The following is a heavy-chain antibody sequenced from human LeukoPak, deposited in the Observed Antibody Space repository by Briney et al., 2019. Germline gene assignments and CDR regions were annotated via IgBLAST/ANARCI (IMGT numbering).Heavy chain of an antibody. CDR1: GGSISRYY. CDR3: ARGNVGYCSSTSCLDYYYYMDV. Sequence: KPSETLSLTCTVSGGSISRYYLSWIRQPAGKGLEWIGRIYTSGCTNYNPSLKSQVTMSVDTSKNQFSLKLSSVTAADTAVYYCARGNVGYCSSTSCLDYYYYMDVWGKGTTVTVSS. D-gene: IGHD2-2*01. V-gene: IGHV4-4*07. CDR2: IYTSGCT. J-gene: IGHJ6*03.